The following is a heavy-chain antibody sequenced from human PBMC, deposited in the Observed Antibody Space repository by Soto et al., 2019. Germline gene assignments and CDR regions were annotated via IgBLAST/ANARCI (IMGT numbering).Heavy chain of an antibody. CDR1: GYTFTAYY. V-gene: IGHV1-2*02. CDR3: ARSIAARRTVDY. J-gene: IGHJ4*01. D-gene: IGHD6-6*01. Sequence: GSVKVSCKASGYTFTAYYMHWVLQAPGQGLEWMGWVNPNSGGTNYAQKFQGRVTMTRDTSITTAYMELSRLRSDDTAAYYCARSIAARRTVDYWGQGTLVTVSS. CDR2: VNPNSGGT.